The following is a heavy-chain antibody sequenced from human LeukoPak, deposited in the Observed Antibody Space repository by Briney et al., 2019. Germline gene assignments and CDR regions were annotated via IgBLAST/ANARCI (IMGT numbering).Heavy chain of an antibody. CDR2: ISSSGSRT. CDR1: GLTLSDHY. CDR3: ARDWRNNGMDV. J-gene: IGHJ6*02. V-gene: IGHV3-11*01. Sequence: GGSLTLSCAASGLTLSDHYMNWIRQAPGKGLEGISYISSSGSRTHYAGSVKGRSTVPRDNAENSLYLQMNRLTVEDTAVYYCARDWRNNGMDVWGQGTTVTVSS.